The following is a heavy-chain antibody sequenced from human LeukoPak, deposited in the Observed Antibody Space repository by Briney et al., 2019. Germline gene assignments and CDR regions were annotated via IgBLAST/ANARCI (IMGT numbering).Heavy chain of an antibody. CDR2: IYYSGST. J-gene: IGHJ4*02. CDR3: ARIEDYGGNSVNY. CDR1: GGSIRSSYYY. D-gene: IGHD4-23*01. V-gene: IGHV4-61*05. Sequence: SETLSLTCTVSGGSIRSSYYYWGWIRQPPGKGLEWIGYIYYSGSTNYNPSLKSRVTISVDTSKNQFSLKLSSVTAADTAVYYCARIEDYGGNSVNYWGQGTLVTVSS.